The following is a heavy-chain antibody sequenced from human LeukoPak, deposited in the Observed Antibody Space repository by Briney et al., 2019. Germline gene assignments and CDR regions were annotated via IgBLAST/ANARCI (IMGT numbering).Heavy chain of an antibody. J-gene: IGHJ6*03. Sequence: GRSLRLSCVASGITVESNHLTWIRQAPGKGLEWLSIYYYAGTIYYADSVRGRFTVSRDNSKNTLYLQMNNLRPEDTAVYYCARQGYMDVWGKGTTVTVSS. CDR1: GITVESNH. CDR2: YYYAGTI. V-gene: IGHV3-66*02. CDR3: ARQGYMDV.